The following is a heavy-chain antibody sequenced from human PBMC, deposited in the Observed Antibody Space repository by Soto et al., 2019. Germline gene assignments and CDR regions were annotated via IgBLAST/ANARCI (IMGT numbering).Heavy chain of an antibody. J-gene: IGHJ4*02. CDR2: ISRSSTTM. V-gene: IGHV3-48*01. Sequence: GGSLRLSCAASGFDFSTYSINWVRQAPGKGLEWVSYISRSSTTMYFADSLKGRFTISRDNSKNTLDLQMNSLRAEDTAIYFCAKILVPASLGSFHYWGQGALVTVSS. CDR1: GFDFSTYS. CDR3: AKILVPASLGSFHY. D-gene: IGHD2-2*01.